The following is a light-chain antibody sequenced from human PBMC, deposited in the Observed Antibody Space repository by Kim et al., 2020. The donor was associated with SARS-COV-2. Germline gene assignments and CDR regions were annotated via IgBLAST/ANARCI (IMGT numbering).Light chain of an antibody. Sequence: SASVRDRVTSTCRASRSISTYLNLYPQKPNKAPKFLINAASTLQSGVPSRFSGWGSGTEFTLTLSSLQPEDFSTYYCQQSYSGVTFGQGTRLDIK. CDR1: RSISTY. CDR3: QQSYSGVT. V-gene: IGKV1-39*01. J-gene: IGKJ5*01. CDR2: AAS.